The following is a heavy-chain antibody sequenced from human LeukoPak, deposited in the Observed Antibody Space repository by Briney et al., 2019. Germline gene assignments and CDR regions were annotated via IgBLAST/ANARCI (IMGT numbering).Heavy chain of an antibody. V-gene: IGHV3-21*06. CDR2: ISSSSSYI. J-gene: IGHJ3*02. CDR3: ARDYGDYIRDAFDI. D-gene: IGHD4-17*01. CDR1: GFTFSSYR. Sequence: GSLRLSCAASGFTFSSYRMNWVRQAPGKGLECVSSISSSSSYIYYSDSMKGRLTISREHAKNSLYLQMSSLRAEDTAVYYCARDYGDYIRDAFDIWGQGTMVTVSS.